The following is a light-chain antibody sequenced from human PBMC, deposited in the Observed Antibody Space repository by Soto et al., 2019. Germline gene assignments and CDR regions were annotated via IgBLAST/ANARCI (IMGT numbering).Light chain of an antibody. CDR1: SSDVGSYNL. Sequence: QSVLTQPASVSGSPGQSITISCTGTSSDVGSYNLVSWYQQHPGKAPKLMIYEGSKRPSGVSNRFSGSKSGNTASLTISGLQAEDEADYYCCSYAGSSTSYVFELGPRSPS. CDR2: EGS. CDR3: CSYAGSSTSYV. J-gene: IGLJ1*01. V-gene: IGLV2-23*01.